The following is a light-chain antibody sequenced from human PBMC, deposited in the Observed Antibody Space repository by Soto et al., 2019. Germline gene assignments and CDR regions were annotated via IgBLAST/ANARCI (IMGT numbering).Light chain of an antibody. CDR3: HSYTAGGPI. CDR1: SGDVGGYYY. Sequence: QSALTQPASVSGSPGQSITISCTGTSGDVGGYYYVSWYQQLPGKAPKLMISEVSNRPPGVSNRFSGSKSGNTASLTISGLQAEDEEYYYWHSYTAGGPIFGTGTKLTVL. V-gene: IGLV2-14*01. J-gene: IGLJ1*01. CDR2: EVS.